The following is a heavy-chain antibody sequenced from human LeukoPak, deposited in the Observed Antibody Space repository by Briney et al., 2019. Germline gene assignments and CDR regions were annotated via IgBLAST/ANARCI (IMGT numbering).Heavy chain of an antibody. CDR1: GYTFTSYD. CDR2: MNPNSGNT. Sequence: ASVKVSCKASGYTFTSYDINWVRQATGQGLEWMGWMNPNSGNTGYAQKFQGRVTMTRNTSISTAYMELSSLRSEDTAAYYCARGPRSSGWYSWFDPWGQGTLVTVSS. D-gene: IGHD6-19*01. CDR3: ARGPRSSGWYSWFDP. V-gene: IGHV1-8*01. J-gene: IGHJ5*02.